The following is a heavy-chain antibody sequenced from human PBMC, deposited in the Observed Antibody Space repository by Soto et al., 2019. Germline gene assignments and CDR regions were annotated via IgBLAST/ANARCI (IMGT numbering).Heavy chain of an antibody. J-gene: IGHJ3*02. CDR2: IYHSGST. CDR3: ARATMTTVTGDAFDI. Sequence: SETLSLTCAVSGGSISSGGYSWSWIRQPPGKGLEWIGYIYHSGSTYYNPSLKSRVTISVDRSKNQFSLKLSSVTAADTAVYYCARATMTTVTGDAFDIWGRGTMVTVSS. V-gene: IGHV4-30-2*01. CDR1: GGSISSGGYS. D-gene: IGHD4-17*01.